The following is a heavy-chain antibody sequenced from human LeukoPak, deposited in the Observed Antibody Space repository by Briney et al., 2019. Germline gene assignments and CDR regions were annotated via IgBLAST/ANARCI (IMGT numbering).Heavy chain of an antibody. V-gene: IGHV1-8*01. Sequence: GASVKVSCKASGYTFTSYDINWVRQATGQGLEWMGWMNPNSGNTGYAQKFQGRVTMTRNTSISTAYMELSSLRSEYTAVYYCARGPGAAAVRYYYYGMDVWGQGTTVTVSS. CDR2: MNPNSGNT. D-gene: IGHD6-13*01. J-gene: IGHJ6*02. CDR3: ARGPGAAAVRYYYYGMDV. CDR1: GYTFTSYD.